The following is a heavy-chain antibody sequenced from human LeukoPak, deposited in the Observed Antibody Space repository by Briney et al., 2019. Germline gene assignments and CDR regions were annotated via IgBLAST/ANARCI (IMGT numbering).Heavy chain of an antibody. CDR1: GLTFSSYG. CDR3: ARDTYEYYYDSSGYGYFQH. CDR2: IWYDGSNK. Sequence: GGSLRLSCAASGLTFSSYGMHWVRQAPGKGLEWVAVIWYDGSNKYYADSVKGRFTISRDNSKNTLYLQMNSLRDEDTAVYYCARDTYEYYYDSSGYGYFQHWGQGTLVTVSS. V-gene: IGHV3-33*01. J-gene: IGHJ1*01. D-gene: IGHD3-22*01.